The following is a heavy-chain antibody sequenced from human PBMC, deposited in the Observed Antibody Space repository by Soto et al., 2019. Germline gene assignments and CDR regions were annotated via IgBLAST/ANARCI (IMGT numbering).Heavy chain of an antibody. CDR1: GGSISSGGYY. J-gene: IGHJ3*02. Sequence: SETLSLTCAVSGGSISSGGYYWSWIRQHPGKGLEWIGYIYYSGSTYYNPSLKSRVTISVDTSKNQFSLKLSSVTAADTAVYYCERDGYHINYDSSGYYHDAFDIWGQGRMVTVSS. V-gene: IGHV4-31*11. CDR3: ERDGYHINYDSSGYYHDAFDI. D-gene: IGHD3-22*01. CDR2: IYYSGST.